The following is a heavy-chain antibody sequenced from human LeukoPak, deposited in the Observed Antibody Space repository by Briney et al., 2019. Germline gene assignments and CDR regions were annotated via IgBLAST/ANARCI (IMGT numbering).Heavy chain of an antibody. CDR2: IYYSGST. J-gene: IGHJ4*02. Sequence: SETLSLTCTVSGGSISSYYWSWIRQPPGKGLEWIGYIYYSGSTNYNPSLKSRVTISVDTSKNQFSLKLSSVTAADTAVYYCARHRASIAARWVFDYWGQGTLVTVSS. CDR3: ARHRASIAARWVFDY. CDR1: GGSISSYY. V-gene: IGHV4-59*08. D-gene: IGHD6-6*01.